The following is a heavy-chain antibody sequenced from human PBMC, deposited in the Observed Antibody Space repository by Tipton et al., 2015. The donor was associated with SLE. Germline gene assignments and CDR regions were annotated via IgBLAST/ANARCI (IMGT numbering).Heavy chain of an antibody. Sequence: SLRLSCAASGFIFNSYGMHWVRQAPGKGLEWVAAISASGGNTYHAGSVKGRFSISRDNSKNTLLLQMNSLRVEDTALYYCAIEGYSSGWPRGLDYWGQGALVTVSS. D-gene: IGHD6-19*01. CDR2: ISASGGNT. J-gene: IGHJ4*02. CDR3: AIEGYSSGWPRGLDY. CDR1: GFIFNSYG. V-gene: IGHV3-23*01.